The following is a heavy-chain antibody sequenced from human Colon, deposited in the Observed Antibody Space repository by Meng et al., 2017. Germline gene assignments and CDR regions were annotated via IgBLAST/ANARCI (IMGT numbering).Heavy chain of an antibody. CDR3: ARLSWSVELSKTCPDY. D-gene: IGHD5-24*01. CDR2: VYPDDAKT. CDR1: GYSFFGYW. Sequence: GESLKISCKGSGYSFFGYWIGWVRQIPGKGLEWMGMVYPDDAKTRYSPTFQGQVTMSVDKSISTAYLQWGRLEASDTAMYFCARLSWSVELSKTCPDYWGQGTLVTVSS. V-gene: IGHV5-51*01. J-gene: IGHJ4*02.